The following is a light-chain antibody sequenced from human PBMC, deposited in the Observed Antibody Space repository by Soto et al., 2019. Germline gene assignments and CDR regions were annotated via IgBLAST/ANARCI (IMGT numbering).Light chain of an antibody. J-gene: IGKJ5*01. CDR3: QQYDNLHPT. Sequence: QMTQSPSSLSASVEDRVTITCQAGRDISNNLNWYQQKPGKAPKLLIYDASNLETGVPSRFSGSGSGTDFTFTISSLQPEDIATYYCQQYDNLHPTFGQGTRLEIK. CDR1: RDISNN. V-gene: IGKV1-33*01. CDR2: DAS.